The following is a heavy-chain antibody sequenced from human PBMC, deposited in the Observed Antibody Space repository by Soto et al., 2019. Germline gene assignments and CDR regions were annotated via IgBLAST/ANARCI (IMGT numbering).Heavy chain of an antibody. V-gene: IGHV4-34*01. J-gene: IGHJ4*02. CDR3: ARGGQWLDPGGFDY. Sequence: PSETLSLTCAVYGGSFSGYYWSWIRQPPGKGLEWIGEINHSGSTNYNPSLKSRVTISVDTSKNQFSLKLSSVTAADTAVYYCARGGQWLDPGGFDYWGQGTLVTVSS. CDR1: GGSFSGYY. CDR2: INHSGST. D-gene: IGHD6-19*01.